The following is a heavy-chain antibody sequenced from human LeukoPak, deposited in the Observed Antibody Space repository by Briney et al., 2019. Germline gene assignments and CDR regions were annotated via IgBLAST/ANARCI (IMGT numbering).Heavy chain of an antibody. Sequence: PGGSLRLSCAASGFTFSNSAMNWVRQVPGKGLEWVSSIDYDSSHIYYAASVRGRFTISRDNARSSVYLQMNSLRVEDTAVYYCARDPLRYLRVGHYDYWGQGTLVAVSS. CDR1: GFTFSNSA. D-gene: IGHD3-9*01. V-gene: IGHV3-21*01. CDR3: ARDPLRYLRVGHYDY. J-gene: IGHJ4*02. CDR2: IDYDSSHI.